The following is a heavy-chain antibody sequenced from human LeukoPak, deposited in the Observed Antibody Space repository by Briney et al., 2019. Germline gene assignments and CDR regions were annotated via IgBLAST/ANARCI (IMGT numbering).Heavy chain of an antibody. D-gene: IGHD6-19*01. CDR3: ARPLRTAYSSGLDY. CDR2: ISYDGNKK. Sequence: QSGGSLRLSCAASGFTFSSYSMNWVRQAPDKGLEWVALISYDGNKKYYADSVKGRFTISRDNSKNTLYLQMNSLRPEDTAMYHCARPLRTAYSSGLDYWGQGALVTVSS. V-gene: IGHV3-30*03. J-gene: IGHJ4*02. CDR1: GFTFSSYS.